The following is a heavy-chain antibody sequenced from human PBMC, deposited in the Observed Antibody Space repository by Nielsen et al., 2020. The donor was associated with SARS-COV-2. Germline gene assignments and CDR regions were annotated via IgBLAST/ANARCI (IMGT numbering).Heavy chain of an antibody. CDR2: IDWDGDK. V-gene: IGHV2-70*04. CDR1: GFSLRTSGMR. D-gene: IGHD6-19*01. J-gene: IGHJ4*02. Sequence: SGPTLVKPTQTLTLTCTFSGFSLRTSGMRVSWIRQPPGKALEWLARIDWDGDKFYSSSLRTRLTISKDTSKNQVVLTMTNMEPVDTATYYCARMPGYSSGNFGYFDYWGQGTLVTVSS. CDR3: ARMPGYSSGNFGYFDY.